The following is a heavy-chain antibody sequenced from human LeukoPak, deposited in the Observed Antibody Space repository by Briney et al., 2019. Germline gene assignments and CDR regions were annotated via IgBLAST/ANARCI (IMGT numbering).Heavy chain of an antibody. CDR1: GGSFSGYY. V-gene: IGHV4-34*01. CDR2: INHSVST. J-gene: IGHJ4*02. Sequence: SETLSLTCAVYGGSFSGYYWSWIRQPPGKGLEWIGEINHSVSTNYNPSLKSRVTISVDTSKNQFSLKLSSVTAADTAVYYCARDVLLWFGELPFANWGQGTLVTVSS. CDR3: ARDVLLWFGELPFAN. D-gene: IGHD3-10*01.